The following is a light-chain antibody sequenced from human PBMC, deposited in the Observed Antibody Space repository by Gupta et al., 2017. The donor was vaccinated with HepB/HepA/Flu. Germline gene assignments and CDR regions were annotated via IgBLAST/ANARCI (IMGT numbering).Light chain of an antibody. Sequence: QSVLTQPPSASGTPGQRVTISCSGSSSNIGSNTVNWYQQLPGTAPKLLVYSNNQRPSGVPERFSGSKSGTSGSLAISGLQSEDEADYDCAAWDDSLNGLVFGGGTKLTVI. CDR2: SNN. CDR1: SSNIGSNT. CDR3: AAWDDSLNGLV. V-gene: IGLV1-44*01. J-gene: IGLJ2*01.